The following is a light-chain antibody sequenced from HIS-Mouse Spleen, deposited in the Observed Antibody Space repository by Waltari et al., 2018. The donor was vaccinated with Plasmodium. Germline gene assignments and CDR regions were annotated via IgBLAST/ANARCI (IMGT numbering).Light chain of an antibody. CDR2: QDS. CDR3: QAWDSSTVV. J-gene: IGLJ2*01. V-gene: IGLV3-1*01. CDR1: KLGDKY. Sequence: SYELTQPPSVSVSPGQTASITCSGDKLGDKYACWYQQKPAQSPVLVIYQDSKRPSGIPERFSGSNSGNTATLTISGTQAMEEADYYCQAWDSSTVVFGGGTKLTVL.